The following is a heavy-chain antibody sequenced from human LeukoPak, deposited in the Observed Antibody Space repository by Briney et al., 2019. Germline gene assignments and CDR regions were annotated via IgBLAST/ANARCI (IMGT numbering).Heavy chain of an antibody. CDR2: ISYDVGKK. CDR1: GFTFSSYA. CDR3: ARVYSNSGYVTWFHP. D-gene: IGHD3-22*01. J-gene: IGHJ5*02. V-gene: IGHV3-30*04. Sequence: PGGSLRLSCAASGFTFSSYAMHWVRQAPGKGLEWVAVISYDVGKKYYADSVKGRFTISRDNSKNTLYLQMNSLRAEDTAVYYCARVYSNSGYVTWFHPWGQGTLVTVSS.